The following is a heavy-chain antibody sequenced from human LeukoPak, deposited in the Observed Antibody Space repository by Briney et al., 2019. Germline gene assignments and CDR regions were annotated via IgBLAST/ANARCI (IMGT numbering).Heavy chain of an antibody. D-gene: IGHD3-16*01. V-gene: IGHV3-33*01. CDR3: ARDLTGYSDY. CDR1: GFTFSSYG. Sequence: GRSLRLSCAASGFTFSSYGMHWVRQAPGKGLEWVAIIWYDGSKKYYADSVKGRFSISRDNSKNTLYLQMNSLRAEDTAVYYCARDLTGYSDYWGQGTLVTVSS. CDR2: IWYDGSKK. J-gene: IGHJ4*02.